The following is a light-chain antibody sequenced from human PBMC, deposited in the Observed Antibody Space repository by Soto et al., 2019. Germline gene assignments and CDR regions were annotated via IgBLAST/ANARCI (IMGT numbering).Light chain of an antibody. CDR1: QSVSNY. CDR3: QQRSAWPLT. J-gene: IGKJ1*01. V-gene: IGKV3-11*01. Sequence: EIVLTQSPATLSLSPGERATLSCRASQSVSNYFDWYQQKPGQAPRLLIYDASKRATGIPARFSGSGSGTDFTLTISSLEPEDFAVYYCQQRSAWPLTFGQGTKVEF. CDR2: DAS.